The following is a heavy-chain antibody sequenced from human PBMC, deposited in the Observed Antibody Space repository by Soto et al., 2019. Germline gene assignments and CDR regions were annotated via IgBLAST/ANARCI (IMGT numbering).Heavy chain of an antibody. V-gene: IGHV3-30*04. J-gene: IGHJ4*02. CDR1: GFTFSNYP. CDR2: ISFDGNNE. Sequence: QVHLVESGGGVDQPGRSLRLSCAASGFTFSNYPIHWVRQAPGKGLEWIAVISFDGNNEYYADSVRGRFTISRDNSKSPVNLQMNTLTPEDTAVYYCARDPYFYFWGQGTLVTVSS. CDR3: ARDPYFYF. D-gene: IGHD3-16*01.